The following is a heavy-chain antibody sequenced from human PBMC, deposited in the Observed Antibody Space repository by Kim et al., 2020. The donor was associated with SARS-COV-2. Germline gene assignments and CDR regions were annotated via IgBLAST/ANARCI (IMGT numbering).Heavy chain of an antibody. CDR2: IIPIFGTA. V-gene: IGHV1-69*13. CDR1: GGTFSSYA. Sequence: SVKVSCKASGGTFSSYAISWVRQAPGQGLEWMGGIIPIFGTANYAQKFQGRVTITADESTSTAYMELSSLRSEDTAVYYCASLDYYYHGMDVWGQGTTVTVSS. J-gene: IGHJ6*02. CDR3: ASLDYYYHGMDV. D-gene: IGHD6-13*01.